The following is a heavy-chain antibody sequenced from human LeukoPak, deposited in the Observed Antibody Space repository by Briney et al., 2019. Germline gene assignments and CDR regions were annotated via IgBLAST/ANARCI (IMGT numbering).Heavy chain of an antibody. V-gene: IGHV4-39*07. D-gene: IGHD3-10*01. CDR1: GGSISNDNYY. CDR2: IYYSGDT. CDR3: ARSTSLYWFDP. J-gene: IGHJ5*02. Sequence: SETLSLTCTVSGGSISNDNYYWGWIRQPPGKGLELIGSIYYSGDTYYNPSLKSRLTISLDTSKSQFSLKLSSVTAADTAVYYCARSTSLYWFDPWGQGTLVTVSS.